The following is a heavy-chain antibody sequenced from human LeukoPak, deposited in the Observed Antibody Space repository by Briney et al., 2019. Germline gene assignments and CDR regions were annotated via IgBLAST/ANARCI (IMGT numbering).Heavy chain of an antibody. V-gene: IGHV1-2*02. D-gene: IGHD5-12*01. J-gene: IGHJ5*02. CDR1: GYTFTGYY. CDR3: ARDRRYSGYDWGFWFDP. Sequence: ASEKVSCKASGYTFTGYYMHWVRQAPGQGLEWMGWINPNSGGTNYAQKFQGRVTMTRDTSISTAYMELSRLRSDDTAVYYCARDRRYSGYDWGFWFDPWGQGTLVTVSS. CDR2: INPNSGGT.